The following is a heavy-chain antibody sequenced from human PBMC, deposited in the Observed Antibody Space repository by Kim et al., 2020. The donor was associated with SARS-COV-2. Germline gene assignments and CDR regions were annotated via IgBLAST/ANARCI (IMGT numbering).Heavy chain of an antibody. V-gene: IGHV3-64D*09. Sequence: GGSLRLSCSVSGLTFRSYSMHWVRQSAGKGLEYVSGIDGEGNNRDYSDSVKGRFTISRDNSKNTLYLQMSSLRGEDTSMYYCVNDYGSGSYYRYWGQGVLVTVSS. CDR1: GLTFRSYS. D-gene: IGHD3-10*01. J-gene: IGHJ4*02. CDR3: VNDYGSGSYYRY. CDR2: IDGEGNNR.